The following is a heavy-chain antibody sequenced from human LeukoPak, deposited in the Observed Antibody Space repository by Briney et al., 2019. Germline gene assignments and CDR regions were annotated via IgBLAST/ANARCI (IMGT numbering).Heavy chain of an antibody. J-gene: IGHJ6*03. Sequence: ASVKVSCKPSGGTFSSYAISWVRQAPGQGLEWMGGIIPIFGTANYAQKFQGRVTITADESTSTAYMELSSLRSEDTAVYYCARVGTIHYYYMDVWGKGTTVTVSS. CDR3: ARVGTIHYYYMDV. CDR2: IIPIFGTA. V-gene: IGHV1-69*01. D-gene: IGHD3-3*01. CDR1: GGTFSSYA.